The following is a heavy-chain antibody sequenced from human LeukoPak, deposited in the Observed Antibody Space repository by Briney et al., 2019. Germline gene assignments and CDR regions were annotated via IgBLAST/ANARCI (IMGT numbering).Heavy chain of an antibody. CDR3: AGRSDYGDPYYYYHMDV. J-gene: IGHJ6*03. CDR1: GYTFTSYG. CDR2: ISAYNGNT. D-gene: IGHD4-17*01. Sequence: ASVKVSCKASGYTFTSYGISWVRQAPGQGLEWMGWISAYNGNTKYAQKLQGRVTMTTHTSTSTAYMELRSLRSDDTAVYYCAGRSDYGDPYYYYHMDVWGKGTTVTVSS. V-gene: IGHV1-18*01.